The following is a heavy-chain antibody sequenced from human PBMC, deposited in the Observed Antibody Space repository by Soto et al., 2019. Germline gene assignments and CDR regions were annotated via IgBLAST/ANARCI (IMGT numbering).Heavy chain of an antibody. CDR3: LHRAY. Sequence: QITLKESGPTVVKPTQTLTLTCTFSGFSLSTSGVNGGWILQPPGKTLEWLALIYWDDDQRYSPALQSRLTFTKDNSKNQGVLTVTIMDSVDTARYSCLHRAYWGQGTLVTVSS. CDR2: IYWDDDQ. J-gene: IGHJ4*02. V-gene: IGHV2-5*02. CDR1: GFSLSTSGVN.